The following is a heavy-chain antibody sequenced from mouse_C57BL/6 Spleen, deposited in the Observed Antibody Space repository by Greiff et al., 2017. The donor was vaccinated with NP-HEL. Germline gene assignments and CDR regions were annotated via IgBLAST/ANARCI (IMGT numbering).Heavy chain of an antibody. CDR3: ARDGNYGAWFAY. CDR2: ISGGGGNT. D-gene: IGHD2-1*01. Sequence: EVKLMESGGGLVKPGGSLKLSCAASGFTFSSYTMSWVRQTPEKRLEWVATISGGGGNTYYPDSVKGRFTISSDNAKNTLYLQMSSLRSEDTALYYCARDGNYGAWFAYWGQGTLVTVSA. J-gene: IGHJ3*01. CDR1: GFTFSSYT. V-gene: IGHV5-9*01.